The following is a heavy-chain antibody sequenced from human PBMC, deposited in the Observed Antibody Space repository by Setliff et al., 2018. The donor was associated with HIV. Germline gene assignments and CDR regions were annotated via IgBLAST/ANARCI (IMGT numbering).Heavy chain of an antibody. CDR1: GYTFSNYA. V-gene: IGHV3-23*01. CDR3: ARRGFVSAWYDKPIYFYYYMDV. CDR2: ISAGGYST. J-gene: IGHJ6*03. D-gene: IGHD6-19*01. Sequence: GGSLRLSCAASGYTFSNYAMTWVRQAPGKGLEWVSGISAGGYSTYYADSVKGRFTISRDNSKNTLYLQMNNLRAEDTAVYYCARRGFVSAWYDKPIYFYYYMDVWGKGTTVTV.